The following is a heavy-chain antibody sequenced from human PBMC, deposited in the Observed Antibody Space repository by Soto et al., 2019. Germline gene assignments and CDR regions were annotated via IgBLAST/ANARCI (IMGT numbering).Heavy chain of an antibody. CDR3: AGDRALTTISWFDP. CDR1: GGSIRSGGYL. Sequence: QVQLQESGPGLVKASQTLSLTCTVSGGSIRSGGYLWSWIRQHPVKGLECIGYIYHSWSTYYNPSRHSRACVSVHTSKHQFARELSSVTAAYTAVCYCAGDRALTTISWFDPWGQGTPVTLSS. CDR2: IYHSWST. V-gene: IGHV4-31*03. J-gene: IGHJ5*01.